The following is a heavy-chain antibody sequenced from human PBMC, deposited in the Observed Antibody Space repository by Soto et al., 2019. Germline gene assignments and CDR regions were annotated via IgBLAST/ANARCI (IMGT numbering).Heavy chain of an antibody. CDR3: ARDNQGYLQPGKDV. Sequence: SQTLSLTCAISGDSVSNNSAAWNWIRQSPSRGLEWLGRTYYRSKWYNDYAVSMKSRIIINPDTSKNQFTLQLNSLTPADTAVYFCARDNQGYLQPGKDVWGQGTTVTVSS. D-gene: IGHD3-16*02. V-gene: IGHV6-1*01. CDR2: TYYRSKWYN. CDR1: GDSVSNNSAA. J-gene: IGHJ6*02.